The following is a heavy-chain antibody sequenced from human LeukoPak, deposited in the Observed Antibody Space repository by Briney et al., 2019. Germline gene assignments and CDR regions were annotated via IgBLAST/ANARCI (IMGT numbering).Heavy chain of an antibody. Sequence: GGSLGLSCAASGFTFSSYEMNWVRQAPGKGLEWVSYICSSGSTIYYADSVKGRFTISRDNAKNSLYLQMNSLRAEDTAVYYCARSYYYGIYYFDYWGQGTLVTVSS. CDR2: ICSSGSTI. V-gene: IGHV3-48*03. CDR3: ARSYYYGIYYFDY. J-gene: IGHJ4*02. CDR1: GFTFSSYE. D-gene: IGHD3-10*01.